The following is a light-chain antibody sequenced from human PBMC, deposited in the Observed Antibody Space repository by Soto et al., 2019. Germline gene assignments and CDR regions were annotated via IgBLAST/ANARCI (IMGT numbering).Light chain of an antibody. CDR2: DVS. CDR1: SSDVGAYNH. J-gene: IGLJ1*01. Sequence: QSALTQPRSVSGSPGQSVTISCTGNSSDVGAYNHVSWYQQHPGKAPKLMIYDVSKRPSGVPDRFSGSKSGNTASLTISGLQAEDEADYYCCSHAGSSVVFGTGTKLTVL. V-gene: IGLV2-11*01. CDR3: CSHAGSSVV.